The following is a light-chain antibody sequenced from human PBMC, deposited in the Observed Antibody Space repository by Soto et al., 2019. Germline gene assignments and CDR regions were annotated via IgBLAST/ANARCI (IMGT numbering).Light chain of an antibody. V-gene: IGKV1-5*03. CDR1: QSISSW. Sequence: DIQMNQSASTLSASVGDRVTITCRASQSISSWLAWYQQKPGKAPKLLIYKASSLESGVPSRFSGSGSGTEFTLTISSLQPDDVATYYCQQYNSYSTFGQGTKVDIK. CDR2: KAS. CDR3: QQYNSYST. J-gene: IGKJ1*01.